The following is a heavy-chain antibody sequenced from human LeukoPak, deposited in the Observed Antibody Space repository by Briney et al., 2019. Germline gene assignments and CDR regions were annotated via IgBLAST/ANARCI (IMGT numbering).Heavy chain of an antibody. J-gene: IGHJ4*02. CDR2: IYSSGST. CDR3: ARGGVGGYTANDY. CDR1: NDSISTYY. Sequence: PSETLSLTCTVSNDSISTYYWSWIRQPPGKGLEWIGYIYSSGSTNYNPPLNSRVTISVDTSKNQFSLKLSSVTAADTAVYYCARGGVGGYTANDYWGQGILVTVSS. D-gene: IGHD5-12*01. V-gene: IGHV4-59*01.